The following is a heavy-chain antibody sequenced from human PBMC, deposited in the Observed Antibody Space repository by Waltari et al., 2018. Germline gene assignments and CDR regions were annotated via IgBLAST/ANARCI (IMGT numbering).Heavy chain of an antibody. CDR2: ISSSSSYI. CDR3: ARESGFDYYFDY. J-gene: IGHJ4*02. CDR1: GFTFSSYS. D-gene: IGHD3-10*01. V-gene: IGHV3-21*01. Sequence: EVQLVESGGGLVKPGGSLSLSCAASGFTFSSYSMNWVRQAPGKGLEWVSSISSSSSYIYYADSVKGRFTISRDNAKNSLYLQMNSLRAEDTAVYYCARESGFDYYFDYWGQGTLVTVSS.